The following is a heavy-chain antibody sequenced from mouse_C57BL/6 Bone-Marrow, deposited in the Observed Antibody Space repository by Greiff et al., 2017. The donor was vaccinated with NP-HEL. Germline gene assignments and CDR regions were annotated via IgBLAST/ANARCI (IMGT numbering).Heavy chain of an antibody. V-gene: IGHV1-7*01. D-gene: IGHD3-2*02. Sequence: QVQLQQSGAELAKPGASVKLSCKASGYTFTSYWMHWVKQRPGQGLEWFGYINPSSGYTKYNQKFKDKATLTADKSSSTAYMQLSSLTYEDSAVYYCARQLRLLRFANGGQGTLVTVTA. CDR2: INPSSGYT. CDR1: GYTFTSYW. CDR3: ARQLRLLRFAN. J-gene: IGHJ3*01.